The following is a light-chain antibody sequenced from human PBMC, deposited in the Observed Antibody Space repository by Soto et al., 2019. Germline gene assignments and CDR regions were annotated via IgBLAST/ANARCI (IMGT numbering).Light chain of an antibody. V-gene: IGKV1-9*01. CDR2: AAS. Sequence: IQMTQSPSTVSASVGDRVTITCRASQGIDTSLAWYQQKPGKAPKLLIYAASNFQSGVPSRFSGSGSGTHFTLTISSLQPEDFATYYCQQLHGYPITFGQGTRLEIK. CDR1: QGIDTS. CDR3: QQLHGYPIT. J-gene: IGKJ5*01.